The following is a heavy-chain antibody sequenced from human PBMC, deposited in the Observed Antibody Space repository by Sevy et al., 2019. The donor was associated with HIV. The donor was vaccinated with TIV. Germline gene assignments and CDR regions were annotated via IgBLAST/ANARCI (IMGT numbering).Heavy chain of an antibody. D-gene: IGHD2-15*01. CDR3: ARHCTGSSCSHAFDI. CDR2: INHSGGT. V-gene: IGHV4-34*01. Sequence: SETLSLTCAVYGGSFSGYYWSWIRQPPGKGLEWIGEINHSGGTKYNPSLKSRVTISVDTSKNKFSLKLNSVTAADTAVYYCARHCTGSSCSHAFDIWGQGTMVTVSS. J-gene: IGHJ3*02. CDR1: GGSFSGYY.